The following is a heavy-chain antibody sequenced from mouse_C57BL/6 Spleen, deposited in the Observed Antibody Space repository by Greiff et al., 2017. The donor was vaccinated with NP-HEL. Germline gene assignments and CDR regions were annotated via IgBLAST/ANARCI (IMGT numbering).Heavy chain of an antibody. CDR1: GFTFSDYY. CDR2: INYDGSST. D-gene: IGHD3-2*02. CDR3: ARESSGYDYAMDY. V-gene: IGHV5-16*01. J-gene: IGHJ4*01. Sequence: EVKLVESEGGLVQPGSSMKLSCTASGFTFSDYYMAWVRQVPEKGLEWVANINYDGSSTYYLDSLKSRFIISRDNAKNILYLQMSSLKSEDTATYYCARESSGYDYAMDYWGQGTSVTVSS.